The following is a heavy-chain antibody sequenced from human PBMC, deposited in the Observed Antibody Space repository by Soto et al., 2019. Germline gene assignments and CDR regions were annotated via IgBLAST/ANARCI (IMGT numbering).Heavy chain of an antibody. CDR1: GFTFDDYA. Sequence: EVQLVESGGGLVQPGRSLRLSCAASGFTFDDYAMHWVRQAPGKGLEWVSGISWNSGSIGYADSVKGRFTISRDNAKNSLYLQMNSLRAEDTALYYCAKGGITMVRGDAFDIWGQGTMVTVSS. D-gene: IGHD3-10*01. J-gene: IGHJ3*02. CDR2: ISWNSGSI. V-gene: IGHV3-9*01. CDR3: AKGGITMVRGDAFDI.